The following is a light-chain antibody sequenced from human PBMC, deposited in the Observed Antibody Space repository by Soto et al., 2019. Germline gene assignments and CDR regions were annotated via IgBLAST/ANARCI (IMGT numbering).Light chain of an antibody. V-gene: IGKV1-5*01. J-gene: IGKJ1*01. Sequence: EIQMTQSPSYLSASVGDRVTITCRGSQSISSWLAWYQQKPGKAXKLXIYDASSLESGVPSRFSGSGSGTDFSLTISSLQPDDFATYYCQQYNSYSPWTFGQGTKVDIK. CDR1: QSISSW. CDR2: DAS. CDR3: QQYNSYSPWT.